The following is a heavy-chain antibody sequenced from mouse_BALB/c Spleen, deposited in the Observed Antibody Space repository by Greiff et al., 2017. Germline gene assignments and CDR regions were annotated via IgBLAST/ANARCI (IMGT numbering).Heavy chain of an antibody. CDR2: IDPENGDT. CDR3: NVYGNSRYFDV. V-gene: IGHV14-4*02. CDR1: GFNIKDYY. J-gene: IGHJ1*01. Sequence: VQLQQSGAELVRSGASVKLSCTASGFNIKDYYMHWVKQRPEQGLEWIGWIDPENGDTEYAPKFQGKATMTADTSSNTAYLQLSSLTSEDTAVYYCNVYGNSRYFDVWGAGTTVTVSS. D-gene: IGHD2-1*01.